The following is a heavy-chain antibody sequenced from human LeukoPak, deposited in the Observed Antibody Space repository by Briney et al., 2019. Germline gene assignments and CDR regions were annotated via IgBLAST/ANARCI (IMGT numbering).Heavy chain of an antibody. CDR1: GFTFSSHW. CDR3: ARDYSSSSTFDS. Sequence: GGSLRLSCAASGFTFSSHWMHWVRQGPGKGLVWVSRMNTDGRSTSYADSVKGRVTISRDNAKNTLYLQMNSLRDEDTAIYYCARDYSSSSTFDSWGQGTLVTVSS. V-gene: IGHV3-74*01. J-gene: IGHJ4*02. CDR2: MNTDGRST. D-gene: IGHD6-13*01.